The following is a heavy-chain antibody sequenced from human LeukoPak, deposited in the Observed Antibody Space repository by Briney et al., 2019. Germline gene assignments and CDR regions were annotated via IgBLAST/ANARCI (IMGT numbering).Heavy chain of an antibody. J-gene: IGHJ4*02. V-gene: IGHV4-38-2*02. CDR3: AVRGNIAVAGPIDY. CDR1: GYSISSGYY. Sequence: PSETLSLTCTVSGYSISSGYYWGWIRQPPGKGLEWIGSIYHSGSTYYNPSLKSRVTISVDTSKNQFSLKLSSVTAADTAVYYCAVRGNIAVAGPIDYWGQGTLVTVSS. CDR2: IYHSGST. D-gene: IGHD6-19*01.